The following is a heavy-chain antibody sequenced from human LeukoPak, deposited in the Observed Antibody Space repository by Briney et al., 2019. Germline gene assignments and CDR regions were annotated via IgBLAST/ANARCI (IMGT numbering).Heavy chain of an antibody. D-gene: IGHD5-12*01. CDR1: GFTFISNG. V-gene: IGHV3-48*04. J-gene: IGHJ6*02. CDR3: ARSRGVATIPYGMDV. Sequence: GGSLRLSCAASGFTFISNGGGWVRQPPGKGLEWVSYFSSSGSTIYYADSVKGRFTISRDNAKNSLYLQMNSLRAEDTAVYYCARSRGVATIPYGMDVWGQGTTVTVSS. CDR2: FSSSGSTI.